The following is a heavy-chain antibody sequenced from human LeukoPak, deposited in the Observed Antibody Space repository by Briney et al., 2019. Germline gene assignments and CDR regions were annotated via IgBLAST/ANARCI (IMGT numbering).Heavy chain of an antibody. V-gene: IGHV2-5*01. Sequence: TLSLTCTVSGYSISSGYYWAWIRQPPGKALEWLALIYWNDDKRYSPSLKTRLTITKDTSKNQVVLTMANMDPVDTATYYCAHIFNTSPDFWGQGTLVTVSS. CDR3: AHIFNTSPDF. CDR1: GYSISSGYYW. D-gene: IGHD2-21*01. J-gene: IGHJ4*02. CDR2: IYWNDDK.